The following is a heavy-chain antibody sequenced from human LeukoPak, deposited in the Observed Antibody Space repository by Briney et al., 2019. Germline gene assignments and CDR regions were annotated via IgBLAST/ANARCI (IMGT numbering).Heavy chain of an antibody. CDR3: AKETWNYYDSSGIFDL. V-gene: IGHV3-23*01. CDR2: ISGSGGST. J-gene: IGHJ4*02. CDR1: GITFSSYA. Sequence: GGSLRLSCAASGITFSSYAMSWVRQAPGKGLEWVSAISGSGGSTYYADSVKGRFTISRDNSKNTLYLQMNNLRAEDTAVYYCAKETWNYYDSSGIFDLWGQGTLVTVSS. D-gene: IGHD3-22*01.